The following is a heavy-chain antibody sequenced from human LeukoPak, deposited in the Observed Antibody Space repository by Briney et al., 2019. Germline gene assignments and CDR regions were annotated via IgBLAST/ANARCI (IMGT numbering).Heavy chain of an antibody. CDR3: ARSEEMAALFDY. V-gene: IGHV4-4*07. J-gene: IGHJ4*02. Sequence: TSETLSLTCTVSGGSISSYYWSWIRQPAGKGLEWIGRIYTNGSTNYNPSLRSRVTMSVDTSKNQFSLKLSSVTAADTAMYYCARSEEMAALFDYWGQGTLVTVSS. D-gene: IGHD5-24*01. CDR1: GGSISSYY. CDR2: IYTNGST.